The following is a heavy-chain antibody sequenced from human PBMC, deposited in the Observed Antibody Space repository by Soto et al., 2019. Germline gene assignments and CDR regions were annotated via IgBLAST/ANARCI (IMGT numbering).Heavy chain of an antibody. CDR1: GGTFSSYA. CDR3: ARWGQTPAAGPNFDY. V-gene: IGHV1-69*13. J-gene: IGHJ4*02. CDR2: IIPIFGTA. D-gene: IGHD6-13*01. Sequence: SVKVSCKASGGTFSSYAISWVRQAPGQGLEWMGGIIPIFGTANYAEKFQGRVRITADASTSTAYMELSSLRSEDSAVYYCARWGQTPAAGPNFDYWGQGTLVTVSS.